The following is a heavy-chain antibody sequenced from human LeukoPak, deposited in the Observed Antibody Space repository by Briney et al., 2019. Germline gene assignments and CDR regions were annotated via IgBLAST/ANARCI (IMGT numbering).Heavy chain of an antibody. J-gene: IGHJ4*02. Sequence: GGSLRLSCAASGFSFSNYDMHWVRQAPGKGLEWVAVIRYDGNNKYSADSVKGRFTISRDNSKNTLFLQMNTLRAEDTAVYYCAKGGSLGFDYWGQGTLVTVPS. D-gene: IGHD7-27*01. CDR3: AKGGSLGFDY. CDR2: IRYDGNNK. V-gene: IGHV3-30*02. CDR1: GFSFSNYD.